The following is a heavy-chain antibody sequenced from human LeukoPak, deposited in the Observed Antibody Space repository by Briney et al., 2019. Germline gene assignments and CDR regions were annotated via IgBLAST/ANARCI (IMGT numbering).Heavy chain of an antibody. J-gene: IGHJ4*02. CDR2: INSEGDT. D-gene: IGHD3/OR15-3a*01. CDR1: GSTVSANV. Sequence: GGSLRLSCAISGSTVSANVMNWVRQAPGEGLEWLSAINSEGDTFYADSVRGRFAISRDDSQDTLSLQMNSLRVEDTAFYFCARDMDWSYDCWGQGTLVTVSS. V-gene: IGHV3-53*01. CDR3: ARDMDWSYDC.